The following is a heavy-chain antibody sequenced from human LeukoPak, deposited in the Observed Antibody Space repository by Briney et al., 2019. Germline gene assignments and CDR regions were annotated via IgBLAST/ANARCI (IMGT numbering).Heavy chain of an antibody. CDR3: ARAIGCQLLPDY. Sequence: SVKVSCKASGGTFSSYTISWVRRAPGKGVEWMGRIIAIIGIANYAQKFQGRDTINADKYKSTDYMELSRMRYEDTAVYYCARAIGCQLLPDYWGQGTLVTVSS. J-gene: IGHJ4*02. V-gene: IGHV1-69*02. CDR1: GGTFSSYT. CDR2: IIAIIGIA. D-gene: IGHD2-2*01.